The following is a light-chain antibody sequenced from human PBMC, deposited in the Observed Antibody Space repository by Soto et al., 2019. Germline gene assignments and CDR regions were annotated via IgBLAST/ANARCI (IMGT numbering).Light chain of an antibody. Sequence: DIQMTQSPSTLSGSVGDRVTITCRASQTISSWLAWYQQKPGKAPKLLIYKACTLKSGVPSRFSGSGSGTDFTLTISSLQPDDFATYYCQHYNSYSEAFGQGTKVELK. CDR3: QHYNSYSEA. CDR1: QTISSW. J-gene: IGKJ1*01. V-gene: IGKV1-5*03. CDR2: KAC.